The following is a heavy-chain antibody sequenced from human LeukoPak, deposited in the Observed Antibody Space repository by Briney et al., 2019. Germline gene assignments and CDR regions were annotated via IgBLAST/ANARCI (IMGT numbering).Heavy chain of an antibody. CDR1: GFTFSIYA. V-gene: IGHV3-30*12. D-gene: IGHD5-18*01. CDR3: ARDPGQLWLALNPRHSLPMDV. J-gene: IGHJ6*02. Sequence: PGRSLRLSCVASGFTFSIYAMHWVRQAPGKGLEWVAVISYDGSNKYYADSVKGRFTISRDNSKNTLYLQMNSLRAEDTAVYYCARDPGQLWLALNPRHSLPMDVWGQGTTVTVSS. CDR2: ISYDGSNK.